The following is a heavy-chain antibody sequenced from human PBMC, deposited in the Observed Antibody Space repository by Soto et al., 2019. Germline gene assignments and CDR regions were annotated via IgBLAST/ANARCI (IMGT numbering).Heavy chain of an antibody. V-gene: IGHV1-69*13. Sequence: GASVKVSCKASGGTFSSYAISWVRQAPGQGLEWMGGIIPIFGTANYAQKFQGRVTITADESTSTAYMELGSLRSEDTAVYYCARVDTAMATPHYYGMDVWGQGTTVTVLL. J-gene: IGHJ6*02. CDR3: ARVDTAMATPHYYGMDV. CDR2: IIPIFGTA. CDR1: GGTFSSYA. D-gene: IGHD5-18*01.